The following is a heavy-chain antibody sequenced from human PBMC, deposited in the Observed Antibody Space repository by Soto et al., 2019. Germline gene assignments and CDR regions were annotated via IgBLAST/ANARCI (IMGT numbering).Heavy chain of an antibody. J-gene: IGHJ6*02. CDR2: IKQDGSEK. Sequence: LRLPCAASGFTFSSYWMSWVRQAPVKGLEWVANIKQDGSEKYYVDSVKGRFTISRDNAKNSLYLQMNSLRAEDTAVYYCAREEEGRITIFGVVMPYGMDVWGQGTTVTVYS. V-gene: IGHV3-7*03. CDR3: AREEEGRITIFGVVMPYGMDV. CDR1: GFTFSSYW. D-gene: IGHD3-3*01.